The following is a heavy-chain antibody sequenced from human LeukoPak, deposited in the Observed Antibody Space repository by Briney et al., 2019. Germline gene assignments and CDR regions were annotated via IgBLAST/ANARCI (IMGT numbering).Heavy chain of an antibody. D-gene: IGHD2-15*01. V-gene: IGHV1-2*02. J-gene: IGHJ4*02. CDR2: INPNSGGT. CDR1: GYTFTGYY. Sequence: ASVRVSCKASGYTFTGYYMHWVRQAPGQGLEWMGWINPNSGGTNYAQKFQGRVTMTRDTSISTAYMELSRLRSDDTAVYYCARRHNILGRIDYWGQGTLVTVSS. CDR3: ARRHNILGRIDY.